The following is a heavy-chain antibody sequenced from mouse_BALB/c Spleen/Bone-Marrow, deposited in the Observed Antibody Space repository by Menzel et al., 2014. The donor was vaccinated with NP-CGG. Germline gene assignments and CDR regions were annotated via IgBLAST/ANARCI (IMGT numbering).Heavy chain of an antibody. CDR1: GFNIKDTY. CDR2: IDPANGNT. V-gene: IGHV14-3*02. CDR3: ADLGDY. D-gene: IGHD4-1*01. J-gene: IGHJ2*01. Sequence: EVQLQQSGAELVKPGASVKLSCSASGFNIKDTYIHWVKQRPEQGLEWIGRIDPANGNTKYDPKFQGKATVTADTSANTVYLQLSSLTSEDTAVYYCADLGDYWGQGTTLTVSS.